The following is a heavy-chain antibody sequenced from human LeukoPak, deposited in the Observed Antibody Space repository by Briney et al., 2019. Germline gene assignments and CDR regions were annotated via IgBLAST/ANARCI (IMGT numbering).Heavy chain of an antibody. V-gene: IGHV4-59*12. CDR1: GGSISSYY. CDR2: IYYSGST. CDR3: ARDLGDYYGSGSYGQGG. J-gene: IGHJ4*02. D-gene: IGHD3-10*01. Sequence: SETLSLTCTVSGGSISSYYWSWIRQPPGKGLEWIGSIYYSGSTYYNPSLKSRVTITVDTSKNQFSLKLSSVTAADTAVYYCARDLGDYYGSGSYGQGGWGQGTLVTVSS.